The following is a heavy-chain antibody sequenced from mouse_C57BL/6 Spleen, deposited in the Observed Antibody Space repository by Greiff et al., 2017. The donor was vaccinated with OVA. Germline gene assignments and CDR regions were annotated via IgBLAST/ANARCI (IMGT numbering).Heavy chain of an antibody. V-gene: IGHV3-6*01. CDR3: ASFYGSSYYFDD. CDR1: GYSITSGYY. CDR2: ISYDGSN. Sequence: EVKLVESGPGLVKPSQSLSLTCSVTGYSITSGYYWNWIRQFPGNKLEWMGYISYDGSNNYNPSLKNRISITRDTSKNQFFLKLNSVTTEDTATYYCASFYGSSYYFDDWGQGTTLTVSS. J-gene: IGHJ2*01. D-gene: IGHD1-1*01.